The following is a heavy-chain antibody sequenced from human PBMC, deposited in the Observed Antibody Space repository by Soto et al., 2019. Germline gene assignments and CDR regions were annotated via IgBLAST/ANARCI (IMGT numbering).Heavy chain of an antibody. CDR2: IVVGSGNT. J-gene: IGHJ5*02. CDR3: ARGKVSNWFDP. V-gene: IGHV1-58*01. CDR1: GFTFTSSA. Sequence: GASVKVSCKASGFTFTSSAVQWVRQARGQRLEWIGWIVVGSGNTNYAQKFQERVNITRDMSTSTAYMELRSLRSDDTAVYYCARGKVSNWFDPWGQGTLVTVSS.